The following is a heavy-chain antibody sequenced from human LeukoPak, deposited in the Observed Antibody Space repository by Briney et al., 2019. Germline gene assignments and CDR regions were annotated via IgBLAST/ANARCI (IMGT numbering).Heavy chain of an antibody. CDR2: MNPNSGNT. Sequence: ASVKVSCKASGYTFTSYNTNGVRQATGQGHESRGWMNPNSGNTGYAQKSQGGVTITRNTSISTAYMELSSLRSEDTAVYYCARAFRSTSDHHGSPKMEYYFDYWGQGTLVTVSS. CDR3: ARAFRSTSDHHGSPKMEYYFDY. V-gene: IGHV1-8*03. CDR1: GYTFTSYN. D-gene: IGHD2-2*01. J-gene: IGHJ4*02.